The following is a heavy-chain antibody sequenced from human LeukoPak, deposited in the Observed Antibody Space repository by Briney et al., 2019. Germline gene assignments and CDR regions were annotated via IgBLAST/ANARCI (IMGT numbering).Heavy chain of an antibody. Sequence: EASVKVSCKASGGTFSSYAISWVRQAPGQGLEWMGGIIPIFGTANYAQKFQGRVTTTTDESTSTAYMELSSLRSEDTAVYYCARGYGSGSYWWFDPWGQGTLVTVSS. D-gene: IGHD3-10*01. CDR1: GGTFSSYA. CDR3: ARGYGSGSYWWFDP. CDR2: IIPIFGTA. V-gene: IGHV1-69*05. J-gene: IGHJ5*02.